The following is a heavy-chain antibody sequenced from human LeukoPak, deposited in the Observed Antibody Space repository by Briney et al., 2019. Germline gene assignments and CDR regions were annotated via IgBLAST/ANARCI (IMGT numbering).Heavy chain of an antibody. CDR1: GYTFTSYY. CDR2: IDPSGGST. D-gene: IGHD6-19*01. CDR3: ARYSSGWRFDY. J-gene: IGHJ4*02. Sequence: ASVKLSCKASGYTFTSYYMHWVRQAPGQGREWMGIIDPSGGSTSYAQKFQGRVTMTRDTSTSTVYMELSSLRSEDTAVYYCARYSSGWRFDYWGREPWSPSPQ. V-gene: IGHV1-46*01.